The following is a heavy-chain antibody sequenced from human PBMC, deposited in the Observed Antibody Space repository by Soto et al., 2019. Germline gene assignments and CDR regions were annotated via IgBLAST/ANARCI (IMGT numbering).Heavy chain of an antibody. D-gene: IGHD1-1*01. Sequence: ASVKVSCKASGYTFTSYYMHWVRQAPGQGLEWMGIINPSGGSTSYAQKFQGRVTMTRDTSTSTVYMELSSLRSEDTALYYCARDPLQETGTGDYYGMDVWGQGTTVTVSS. V-gene: IGHV1-46*01. CDR2: INPSGGST. J-gene: IGHJ6*02. CDR3: ARDPLQETGTGDYYGMDV. CDR1: GYTFTSYY.